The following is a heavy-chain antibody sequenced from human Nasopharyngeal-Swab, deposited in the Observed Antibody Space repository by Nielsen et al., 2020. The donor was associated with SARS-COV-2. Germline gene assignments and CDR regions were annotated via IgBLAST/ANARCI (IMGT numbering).Heavy chain of an antibody. CDR1: GGSISSGDYY. D-gene: IGHD2-15*01. CDR2: IYYSGST. V-gene: IGHV4-30-4*01. CDR3: ARDRTKEWWLHDY. Sequence: SETLSLTCTVSGGSISSGDYYWSWIRQPPGKGLEWIGYIYYSGSTYYNPSLKSRVTISVDTSKNQFSLKLSSVTAADTAVYYCARDRTKEWWLHDYWGQGTLVTVSS. J-gene: IGHJ4*02.